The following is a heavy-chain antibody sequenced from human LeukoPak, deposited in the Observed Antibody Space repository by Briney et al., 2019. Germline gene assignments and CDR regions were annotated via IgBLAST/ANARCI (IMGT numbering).Heavy chain of an antibody. CDR3: AKVPGYPLVGYYTFDY. V-gene: IGHV3-23*01. CDR2: ISGSGGST. Sequence: GGSLRLSCAASGFTFSSSAMSWVRQAPGRGLEWVSGISGSGGSTYNADPVKGRCTISRDNSKNTLYLQMNSLRAEDTAVYYCAKVPGYPLVGYYTFDYWGQGTLVTVSS. J-gene: IGHJ4*02. CDR1: GFTFSSSA. D-gene: IGHD3-3*01.